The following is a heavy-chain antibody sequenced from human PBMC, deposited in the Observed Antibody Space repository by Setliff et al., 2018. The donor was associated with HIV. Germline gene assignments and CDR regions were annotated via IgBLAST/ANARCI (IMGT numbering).Heavy chain of an antibody. CDR3: ASRGYNYGRRPVYFDR. V-gene: IGHV3-74*01. Sequence: GGSLRLSCAASGFTFSNNWMHWVRQAPGKGLVWVSRINGDGSSTLYADSVKGRFTISRDNAKNTLYLQMNSLRAEDTAVYYCASRGYNYGRRPVYFDRWGQGTLVTVSS. J-gene: IGHJ4*02. CDR2: INGDGSST. D-gene: IGHD5-18*01. CDR1: GFTFSNNW.